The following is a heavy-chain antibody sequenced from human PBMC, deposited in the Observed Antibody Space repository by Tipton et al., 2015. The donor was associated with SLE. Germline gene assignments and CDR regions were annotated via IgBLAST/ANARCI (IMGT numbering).Heavy chain of an antibody. CDR1: GFTFGHYS. V-gene: IGHV3-21*03. CDR3: ARDRDYYDSSGLLLEGFDV. J-gene: IGHJ3*01. CDR2: ISSSSTYI. D-gene: IGHD3-22*01. Sequence: SLRLSCEASGFTFGHYSMNWVRQAPGKGLEWVSSISSSSTYIDYADSVKGRFTISRDNAKNSLYLQMNSLRAEDRGVYYCARDRDYYDSSGLLLEGFDVWGQGTMVTVSS.